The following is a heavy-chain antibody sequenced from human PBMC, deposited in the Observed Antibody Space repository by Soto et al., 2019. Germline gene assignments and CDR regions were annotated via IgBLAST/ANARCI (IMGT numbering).Heavy chain of an antibody. CDR3: ATRPNNVDYYVGVFDF. D-gene: IGHD3-16*01. J-gene: IGHJ4*02. V-gene: IGHV3-7*01. CDR1: GLAFSTHW. Sequence: EVQLVEFGGGLVQPGGSLRLSCAASGLAFSTHWMTWVRQAPGKGLEWVANINQDGTEKYYVDSVKGRFTISRDNAKGALYLQMNSLTAEDTALYYCATRPNNVDYYVGVFDFWGQGALVTVSS. CDR2: INQDGTEK.